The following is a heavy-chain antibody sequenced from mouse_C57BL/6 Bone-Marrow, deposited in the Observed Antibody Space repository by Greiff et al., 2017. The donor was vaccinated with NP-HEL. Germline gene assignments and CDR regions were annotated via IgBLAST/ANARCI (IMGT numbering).Heavy chain of an antibody. J-gene: IGHJ4*01. Sequence: EVQLQQSGAELVRPGASVKLSCTASGFNIKDYYMHWVKQRPEQGLEWIGRIDPEDGDTEYAPKFQGKATMTADTSSNTAYLQLSSLTSEDTAVYYCTGRLRPCSAMDYWGQGTSVTVSS. CDR3: TGRLRPCSAMDY. CDR1: GFNIKDYY. V-gene: IGHV14-1*01. CDR2: IDPEDGDT. D-gene: IGHD2-4*01.